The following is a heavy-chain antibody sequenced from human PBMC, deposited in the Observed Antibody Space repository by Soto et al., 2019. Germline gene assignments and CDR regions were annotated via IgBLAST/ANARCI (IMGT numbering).Heavy chain of an antibody. V-gene: IGHV1-69*18. D-gene: IGHD4-17*01. Sequence: QVQLVQSGAEVKKPGSSVTVSCNASGGTFSSYAISWVRQAPGQGLEWMGRIIPFIGTANYAQKFQGRVTITADESTSTSYMELTSLRSEDTAVYYCARVVMPTVPASYYYGMDVWGQGTTVTVSS. CDR3: ARVVMPTVPASYYYGMDV. CDR2: IIPFIGTA. J-gene: IGHJ6*02. CDR1: GGTFSSYA.